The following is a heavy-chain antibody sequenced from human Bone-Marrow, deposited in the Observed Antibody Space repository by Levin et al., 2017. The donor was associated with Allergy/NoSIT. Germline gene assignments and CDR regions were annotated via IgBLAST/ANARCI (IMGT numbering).Heavy chain of an antibody. CDR1: GGSISSTNW. J-gene: IGHJ5*02. Sequence: SQTLSLTCAVSGGSISSTNWWSWVRQSPGKGLEWIGEIFRTGDAKYSPSLKSRVTISVDKSKNQFSLKLTSVTAADSAVYYCAGTLHYQRWFDTWGQGTLVTVSS. CDR2: IFRTGDA. V-gene: IGHV4-4*02. D-gene: IGHD3-10*01. CDR3: AGTLHYQRWFDT.